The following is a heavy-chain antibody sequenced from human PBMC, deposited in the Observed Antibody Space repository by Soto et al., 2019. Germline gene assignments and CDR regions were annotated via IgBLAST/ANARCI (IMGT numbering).Heavy chain of an antibody. V-gene: IGHV3-9*01. CDR3: AKDIRGDYYYYYMDV. CDR2: ISWNSGSI. CDR1: GFTFDDYA. D-gene: IGHD3-10*01. J-gene: IGHJ6*03. Sequence: GGSLRLSCAASGFTFDDYAMHWARQAPGKGLEWVSGISWNSGSIGYADSVKGRFTISRDNAKNSLYLQMNSLRAEDTALYYCAKDIRGDYYYYYMDVWGKGTTVTVSS.